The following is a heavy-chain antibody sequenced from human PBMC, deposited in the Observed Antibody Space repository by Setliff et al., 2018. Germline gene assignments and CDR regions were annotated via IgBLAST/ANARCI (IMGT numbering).Heavy chain of an antibody. CDR3: ARAPRWGAGKALDY. V-gene: IGHV1-18*01. J-gene: IGHJ4*02. Sequence: ASVKVSCKASGYSLTDYAVTWVRQAPGQGLEWMGWISGYNGNTNYGQKFQGRVTMTTDSSKNTVYMELKTLRFDDTAFYYCARAPRWGAGKALDYWRQGTLVTVSS. CDR1: GYSLTDYA. CDR2: ISGYNGNT. D-gene: IGHD3-16*01.